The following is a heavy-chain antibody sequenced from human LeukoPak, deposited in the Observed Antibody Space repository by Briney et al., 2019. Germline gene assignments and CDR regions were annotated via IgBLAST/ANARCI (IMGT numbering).Heavy chain of an antibody. CDR1: GFTFSSYS. D-gene: IGHD2-21*02. CDR3: AAKRLNCGGDCYLAY. CDR2: INYSGST. J-gene: IGHJ4*02. Sequence: GSLRLSCGASGFTFSSYSMNWVRQAPGKGLEWIGEINYSGSTNYNPSLKSRATISVDTSKNQFSLKLSSVTAADTAVYYCAAKRLNCGGDCYLAYWGQGTLVTVSS. V-gene: IGHV4-34*08.